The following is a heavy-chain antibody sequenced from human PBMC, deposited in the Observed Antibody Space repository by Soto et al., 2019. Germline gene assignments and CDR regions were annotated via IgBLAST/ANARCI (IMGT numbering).Heavy chain of an antibody. CDR3: ARDLKGSTCYDY. CDR2: IYHSGST. J-gene: IGHJ4*02. V-gene: IGHV4-4*02. D-gene: IGHD6-13*01. Sequence: PSETLSLTCAVSGGSIRSSNWWSWVHQPPGKGLEWIGEIYHSGSTNYNPSLKSRVTISVDKSKNQFSLKLSSVTAADTAVYYCARDLKGSTCYDYWGQGTLVTVSS. CDR1: GGSIRSSNW.